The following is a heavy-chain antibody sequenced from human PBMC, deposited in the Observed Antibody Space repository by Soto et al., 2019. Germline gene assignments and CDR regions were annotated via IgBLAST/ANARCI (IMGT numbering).Heavy chain of an antibody. D-gene: IGHD6-19*01. CDR2: ISAYNGNT. V-gene: IGHV1-18*01. Sequence: QDQLVQSGVEVKKPGASVKVSCKASGYSFTNYGITWVRQAPGQGIEWMGWISAYNGNTKYAQKLQGRVTMTTDAYTSTAYLELRSLTSEGTAVYYCARDRGVAPPVAGNTHYYYYMDVWGKGTTVTVSS. J-gene: IGHJ6*03. CDR1: GYSFTNYG. CDR3: ARDRGVAPPVAGNTHYYYYMDV.